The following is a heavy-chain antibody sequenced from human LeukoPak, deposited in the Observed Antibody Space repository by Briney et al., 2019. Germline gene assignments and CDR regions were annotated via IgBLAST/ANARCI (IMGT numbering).Heavy chain of an antibody. V-gene: IGHV4-59*01. Sequence: TSETLSLTCTVSGGSISSYYWSWIRQPPGKGLEWIGYIYYSGSTNYNPSLKSRVTISVDTSKNQFSLKLSSVTAADTAVYYCASSPAMVTGSAFDIWGQGTMVTVSP. CDR3: ASSPAMVTGSAFDI. D-gene: IGHD5-18*01. CDR2: IYYSGST. J-gene: IGHJ3*02. CDR1: GGSISSYY.